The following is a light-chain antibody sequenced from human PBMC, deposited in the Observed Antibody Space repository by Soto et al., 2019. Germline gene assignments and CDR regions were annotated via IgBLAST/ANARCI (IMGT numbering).Light chain of an antibody. CDR1: QSVGSN. CDR2: GAS. CDR3: QQYTNWPPIT. Sequence: EVLMRQSPATLSVSPGEGSTLSCRASQSVGSNLAWFQQKPGQAPRLLIYGASTRATGVPARFSGSGSGTDFTLTISSLQSEDFAVYYCQQYTNWPPITFGQGTRLEIK. J-gene: IGKJ5*01. V-gene: IGKV3-15*01.